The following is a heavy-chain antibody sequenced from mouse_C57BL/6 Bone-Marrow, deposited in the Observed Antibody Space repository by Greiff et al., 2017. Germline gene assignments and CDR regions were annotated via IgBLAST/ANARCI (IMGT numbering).Heavy chain of an antibody. CDR3: AILGGWLRLREGGFAY. V-gene: IGHV1-74*01. CDR2: IHPSDSDT. D-gene: IGHD3-2*02. J-gene: IGHJ3*01. CDR1: GYTFTSYW. Sequence: QVQLQQPGAELVKPGASVKVSCKASGYTFTSYWMHWVKQRPGQGLEWIGRIHPSDSDTNYNQKFKGKATLTVDKSSSTAYMQPSSLTSEDSAVYYCAILGGWLRLREGGFAYWGQGTLVTVSA.